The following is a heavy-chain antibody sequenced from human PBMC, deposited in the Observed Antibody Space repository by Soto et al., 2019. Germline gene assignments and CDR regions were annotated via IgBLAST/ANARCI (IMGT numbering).Heavy chain of an antibody. V-gene: IGHV3-33*01. Sequence: QVQLVESGGGVVQPGRSLRLSCAASGFTFSSYGMHWVRQAPGKGLEWVAVIWYDGSNKYYADSVKDRFTISRDNSKITRYLKRTNLSAESTVLYYCARRRGPGYYCSGSYYWGVGYGMDVWGQGTTVTVSS. J-gene: IGHJ6*02. D-gene: IGHD3-10*01. CDR2: IWYDGSNK. CDR1: GFTFSSYG. CDR3: ARRRGPGYYCSGSYYWGVGYGMDV.